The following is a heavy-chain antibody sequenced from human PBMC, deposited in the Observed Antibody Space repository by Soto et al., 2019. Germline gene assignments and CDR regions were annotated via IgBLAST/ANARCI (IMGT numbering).Heavy chain of an antibody. V-gene: IGHV3-53*01. Sequence: PGGSLRLSCAASGFSVTDHYMTWVRQAPGKGLEWVSVLYTGGSAYYGDSVKGRFTISRDSSTNTLYLQMNSLKVGDTAFYFCARSFNDWTTYFAYWSEGTLVTVSS. CDR1: GFSVTDHY. CDR3: ARSFNDWTTYFAY. D-gene: IGHD3-9*01. CDR2: LYTGGSA. J-gene: IGHJ4*02.